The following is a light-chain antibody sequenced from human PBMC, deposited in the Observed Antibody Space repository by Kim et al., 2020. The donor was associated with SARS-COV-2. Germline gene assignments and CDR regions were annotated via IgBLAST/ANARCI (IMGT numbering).Light chain of an antibody. CDR3: QQYNNWPWT. V-gene: IGKV3-15*01. CDR2: GVS. CDR1: QTVKYN. Sequence: VSPGERATLSCRASQTVKYNLAWYQQKPGQAPRLLIYGVSTRATGIPARFSGSGSVTDFTLTINSLQSEDFAVYSCQQYNNWPWTFGQGTKVDIK. J-gene: IGKJ1*01.